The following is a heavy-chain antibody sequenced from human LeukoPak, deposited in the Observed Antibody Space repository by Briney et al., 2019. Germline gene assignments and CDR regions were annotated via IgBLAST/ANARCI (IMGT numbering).Heavy chain of an antibody. Sequence: LGGSLRLSCAASGFSVSSNYMSWVRQAPGKGLEWVSVIYSGGSTYYADSVKGRFTISRDNSKNTLYLQMNSLRAEDTAVYYCASRNYYDSSGYYDAFDIWGQGTMVTVSA. CDR2: IYSGGST. CDR1: GFSVSSNY. V-gene: IGHV3-66*01. J-gene: IGHJ3*02. CDR3: ASRNYYDSSGYYDAFDI. D-gene: IGHD3-22*01.